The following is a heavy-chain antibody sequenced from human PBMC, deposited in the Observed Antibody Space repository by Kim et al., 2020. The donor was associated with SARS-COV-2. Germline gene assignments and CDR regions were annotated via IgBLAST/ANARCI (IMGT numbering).Heavy chain of an antibody. CDR1: GFTVSSNY. V-gene: IGHV3-53*04. Sequence: GGSLRLSCAASGFTVSSNYMSWVRQAPGKGLEWLSVIYSGCSTYYADSVKGRFTISSHNSKNTLYLQMNSLRAEDTAVYYCASGSESERDTDYWGQGTLV. J-gene: IGHJ4*02. CDR3: ASGSESERDTDY. CDR2: IYSGCST.